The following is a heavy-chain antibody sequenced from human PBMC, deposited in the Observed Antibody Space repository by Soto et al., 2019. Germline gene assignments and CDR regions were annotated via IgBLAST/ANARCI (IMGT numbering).Heavy chain of an antibody. V-gene: IGHV3-33*01. CDR2: IWYDGSNK. CDR3: ARDHRYGSGSYYKSAYGMDV. D-gene: IGHD3-10*01. J-gene: IGHJ6*02. CDR1: GFTFSSYG. Sequence: GGSLRLSCAASGFTFSSYGMHWVRQAPGKGLEWVAVIWYDGSNKYYADSVKGRFTISRDNSKNTLYLQMNSLRAEDTAVYYCARDHRYGSGSYYKSAYGMDVWGQGTTVTVSS.